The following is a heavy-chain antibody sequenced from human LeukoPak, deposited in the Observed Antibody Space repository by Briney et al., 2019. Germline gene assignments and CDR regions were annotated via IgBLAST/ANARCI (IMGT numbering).Heavy chain of an antibody. Sequence: PSQTLSLTCTVSGGSISSGGYSWSWIRQPPGKGLEWIGYIYHSGSTYYNPSLKSRVTISVDKSKNQFSLKLSSVTAADTAVYYCARGNVLLRLPFDPWGQGTLVTVSS. CDR2: IYHSGST. CDR1: GGSISSGGYS. D-gene: IGHD3-10*02. J-gene: IGHJ5*02. V-gene: IGHV4-30-2*01. CDR3: ARGNVLLRLPFDP.